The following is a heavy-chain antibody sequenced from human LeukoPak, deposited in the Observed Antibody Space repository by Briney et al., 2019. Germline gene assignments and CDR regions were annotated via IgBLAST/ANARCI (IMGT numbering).Heavy chain of an antibody. V-gene: IGHV1-2*02. CDR3: ARGLYDSRGYYHGDY. CDR2: IIPDSGGT. J-gene: IGHJ4*02. CDR1: GYTFTGYY. Sequence: ASVKVSCKASGYTFTGYYMHWVRQAPGQGLEWMGWIIPDSGGTKYAQKFQGRVTLTRDTSISTAFMELSRLRSDDTAVYYCARGLYDSRGYYHGDYWGQGTLVTVSS. D-gene: IGHD3-22*01.